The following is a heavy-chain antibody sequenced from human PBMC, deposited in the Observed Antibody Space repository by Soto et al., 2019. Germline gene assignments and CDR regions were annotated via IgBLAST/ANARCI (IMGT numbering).Heavy chain of an antibody. CDR3: AKRSVTITGATTRFYFDS. D-gene: IGHD1-20*01. J-gene: IGHJ4*02. CDR1: GLSFSEYG. Sequence: PGGSLRLSCAASGLSFSEYGLHWVRQAPGKGPEWVAFISSHGSDTYYADFVKGRFIISRDNSKNTLYLQMNSLTSEDTAVYYCAKRSVTITGATTRFYFDSWGPGTLVTVSS. CDR2: ISSHGSDT. V-gene: IGHV3-30*18.